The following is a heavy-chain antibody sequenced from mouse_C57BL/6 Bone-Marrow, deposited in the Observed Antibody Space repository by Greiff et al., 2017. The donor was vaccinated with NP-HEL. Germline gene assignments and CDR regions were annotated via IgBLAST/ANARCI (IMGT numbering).Heavy chain of an antibody. CDR1: GFTFSSYG. Sequence: EVQLVESGGDLVKPGGSLKLSCAASGFTFSSYGMSWVRQTPDKRLEWVATISSGGSYTYYPDSVKGRFTISRDNAKNTLYLQMSSLKSEDTAMDNCARQASTMMTTRYAMDYWGQGTSVTVSS. J-gene: IGHJ4*01. D-gene: IGHD2-4*01. CDR3: ARQASTMMTTRYAMDY. CDR2: ISSGGSYT. V-gene: IGHV5-6*01.